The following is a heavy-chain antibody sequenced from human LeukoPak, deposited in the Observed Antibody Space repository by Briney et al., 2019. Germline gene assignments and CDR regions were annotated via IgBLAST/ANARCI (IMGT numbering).Heavy chain of an antibody. D-gene: IGHD3-16*01. CDR2: IYSGGST. J-gene: IGHJ4*02. CDR1: GFTVSSNY. CDR3: AREEGGYFDY. V-gene: IGHV3-53*01. Sequence: PGGSLRLSCAASGFTVSSNYMSWVRQAPGKGLEWVSVIYSGGSTYYTDSVKGRFTISTDNSNNTLYLQMNSLRAEDTAVYYCAREEGGYFDYWGQGTLVTVSS.